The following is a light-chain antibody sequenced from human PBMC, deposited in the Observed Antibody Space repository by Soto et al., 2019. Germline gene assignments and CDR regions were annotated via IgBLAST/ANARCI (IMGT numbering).Light chain of an antibody. CDR3: NSYTSSSTLV. CDR1: SSDVGGYKY. CDR2: EVT. J-gene: IGLJ1*01. V-gene: IGLV2-14*01. Sequence: QSALTQPASVSGSPGQSITISSTGTSSDVGGYKYVSWYQQHPGKAPKLLIYEVTNRPSGVSNRFSGSKSGNTASLTISGLQAEDEADYYCNSYTSSSTLVFGTGTKLTVL.